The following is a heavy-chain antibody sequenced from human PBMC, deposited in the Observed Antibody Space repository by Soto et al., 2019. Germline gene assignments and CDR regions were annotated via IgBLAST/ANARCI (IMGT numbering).Heavy chain of an antibody. D-gene: IGHD3-22*01. CDR3: ASSGIVGREVNTWFDP. V-gene: IGHV4-59*01. CDR2: ISYRGST. Sequence: GSITTSYWSWIRQPLGKALEWIGYISYRGSTNYNPSLKSRLTISIDTSKSQISLKLTSMTTADTAVYYCASSGIVGREVNTWFDPWGQGTLVTVSS. CDR1: GSITTSY. J-gene: IGHJ5*02.